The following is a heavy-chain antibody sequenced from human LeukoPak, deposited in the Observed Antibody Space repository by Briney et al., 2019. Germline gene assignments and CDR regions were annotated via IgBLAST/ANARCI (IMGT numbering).Heavy chain of an antibody. J-gene: IGHJ6*03. D-gene: IGHD1-1*01. Sequence: SVKVSCKASGFTFTSSAMQWVRQARGQRLEWIGWIVVGSGNTNYAQKFQERVTITRDMSTSTAYMELSSLRSEDTAVYYCAADLEGLRWNGTEGARYYYYYMDVWGRGITVTVSS. CDR3: AADLEGLRWNGTEGARYYYYYMDV. CDR1: GFTFTSSA. V-gene: IGHV1-58*02. CDR2: IVVGSGNT.